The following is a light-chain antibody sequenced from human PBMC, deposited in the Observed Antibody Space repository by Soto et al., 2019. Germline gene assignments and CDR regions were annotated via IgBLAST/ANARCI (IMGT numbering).Light chain of an antibody. Sequence: ERVMTQSPTTLSVSPGDIATLSSMASQSVSSNLAWYQQKPVQAPRLLXYGASTRATDIPARFSGSGSGTDFTLTISRLEPEDFAVYYCQQYGSSPPITFGQGTRLEIK. V-gene: IGKV3-15*01. CDR3: QQYGSSPPIT. CDR2: GAS. J-gene: IGKJ5*01. CDR1: QSVSSN.